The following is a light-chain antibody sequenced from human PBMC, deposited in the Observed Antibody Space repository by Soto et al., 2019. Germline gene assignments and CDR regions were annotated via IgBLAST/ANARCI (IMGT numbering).Light chain of an antibody. CDR1: QSISTY. J-gene: IGKJ2*01. Sequence: DIQMTQSPSSLSVSVGDRVTITCRASQSISTYLNWYQQKPGKAPNLLIYRASTLQSGVPSRFGGSGSGTGFALTISSLQPEDFATYYCQQSYTLPYTFGQGTKLEI. CDR3: QQSYTLPYT. CDR2: RAS. V-gene: IGKV1-39*01.